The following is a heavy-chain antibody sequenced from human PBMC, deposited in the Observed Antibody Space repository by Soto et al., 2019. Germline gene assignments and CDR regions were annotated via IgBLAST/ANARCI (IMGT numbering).Heavy chain of an antibody. CDR2: TSYDGSNN. J-gene: IGHJ4*02. D-gene: IGHD3-16*01. CDR3: ARWGTTGGLDV. Sequence: QVQLVESGGGVVQPGTSLRLSCVGSGFTFRSYVIHWVRQAPGKGLEWVALTSYDGSNNFYGDSVKGRFTISRHNSRNTVELQMESLTFADTALYYCARWGTTGGLDVWGQGTLVSVSS. V-gene: IGHV3-33*05. CDR1: GFTFRSYV.